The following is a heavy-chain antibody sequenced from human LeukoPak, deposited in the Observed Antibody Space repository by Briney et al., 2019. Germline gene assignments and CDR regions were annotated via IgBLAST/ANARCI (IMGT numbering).Heavy chain of an antibody. V-gene: IGHV3-23*01. CDR3: AKVGKDNYNYYY. CDR1: GFIFSNYA. CDR2: ISGSDGAT. J-gene: IGHJ4*02. Sequence: GGSLRLSCEASGFIFSNYAMSWVRQAPGKGLEWVSVISGSDGATYYADSVKGRCTISRDNPKNTLYLQMNSLRAEDTAVYYCAKVGKDNYNYYYWGQGTLVTASS. D-gene: IGHD5-24*01.